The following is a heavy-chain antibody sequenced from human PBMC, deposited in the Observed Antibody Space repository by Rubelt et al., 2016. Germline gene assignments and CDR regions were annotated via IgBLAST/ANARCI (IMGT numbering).Heavy chain of an antibody. CDR3: ARGRELYYYGMDV. CDR2: IYSGGST. D-gene: IGHD1-7*01. Sequence: SGFTVSSNYMSWVRQAPGKGLEWVSVIYSGGSTYYADSVKGRFTISRDNSKNTLYLQMNSLGAEDTAVYYCARGRELYYYGMDVWGQGTTVTVSS. J-gene: IGHJ6*02. V-gene: IGHV3-53*01. CDR1: GFTVSSNY.